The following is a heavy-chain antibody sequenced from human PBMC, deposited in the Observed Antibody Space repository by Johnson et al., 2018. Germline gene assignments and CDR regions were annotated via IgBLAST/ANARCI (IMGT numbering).Heavy chain of an antibody. D-gene: IGHD5-24*01. V-gene: IGHV3-13*01. CDR2: IGTAGDT. Sequence: VQLVESGGGLVQPGGSLRLSCAASGFTFSSYDMHWVRQATGKGLEWVSAIGTAGDTYYPGSVKGRFTISRENAKNSLYLQMNSLRAGDTAVYYCARGYLSQRGLQLGVLWGMDVWGQGTTVTVSS. J-gene: IGHJ6*02. CDR1: GFTFSSYD. CDR3: ARGYLSQRGLQLGVLWGMDV.